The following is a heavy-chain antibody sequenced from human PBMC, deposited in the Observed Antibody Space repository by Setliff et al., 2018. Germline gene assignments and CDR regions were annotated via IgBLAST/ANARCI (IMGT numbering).Heavy chain of an antibody. CDR1: GGSFSTYY. J-gene: IGHJ3*02. CDR2: INHSGST. V-gene: IGHV4-34*01. D-gene: IGHD5-12*01. CDR3: AGRDVEMATIRADAFDI. Sequence: PSETLSLTCAVYGGSFSTYYWIWIRQPPGKGLEWIGEINHSGSTNYNPSLKSRVTISVDTSKDQFSLKLSSVTAADTAVYYCAGRDVEMATIRADAFDIWGQGTMVTVSS.